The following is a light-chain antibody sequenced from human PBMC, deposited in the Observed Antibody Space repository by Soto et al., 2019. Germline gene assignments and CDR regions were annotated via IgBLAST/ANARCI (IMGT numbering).Light chain of an antibody. CDR3: QQYGSSPYT. Sequence: EIVLTQSPGTLSLSPGERATLSCRASQSVSSNYLAWYQQKPGQAPRLLIFGASSRDTGIPDRFSGTGSGTDFNLSISRLEPEDFAVYYCQQYGSSPYTFGLGTKLEIK. J-gene: IGKJ2*01. V-gene: IGKV3-20*01. CDR1: QSVSSNY. CDR2: GAS.